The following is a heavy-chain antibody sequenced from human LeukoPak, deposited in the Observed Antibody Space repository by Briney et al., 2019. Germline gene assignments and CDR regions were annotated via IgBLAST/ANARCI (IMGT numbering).Heavy chain of an antibody. V-gene: IGHV4-59*08. CDR2: IYYSGST. CDR3: ARLSPKYYFDY. CDR1: GGSISSYY. Sequence: SETLSLTCTVSGGSISSYYWSWIRQPPGKGLEWIWYIYYSGSTNYNPSLKSRVTISVDTSKNQFSLKLSSVTAADTAVYYCARLSPKYYFDYWGQGTLVTVSS. J-gene: IGHJ4*02.